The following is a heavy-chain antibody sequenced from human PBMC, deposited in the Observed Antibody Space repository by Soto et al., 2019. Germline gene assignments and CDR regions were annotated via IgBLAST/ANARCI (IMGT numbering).Heavy chain of an antibody. Sequence: GASAKASCKGSGGTFTSYAMHWVRQSHGQRLEWMGWINAGNGNTKYSQKFQGRVTITRDTSASTAYMELSSLRSEDTAVYYCARDRGLRYFDWLSHYNWFDPWGQGTLVTVSS. D-gene: IGHD3-9*01. J-gene: IGHJ5*02. CDR1: GGTFTSYA. V-gene: IGHV1-3*01. CDR3: ARDRGLRYFDWLSHYNWFDP. CDR2: INAGNGNT.